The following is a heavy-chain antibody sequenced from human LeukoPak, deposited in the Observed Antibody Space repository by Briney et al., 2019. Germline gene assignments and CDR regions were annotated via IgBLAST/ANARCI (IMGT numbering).Heavy chain of an antibody. V-gene: IGHV4-39*01. CDR3: ARLVTEYGDYATYYYYYMDV. D-gene: IGHD4-17*01. Sequence: SETLSLTCTVSGGSISSSSYYWGWSRQPPGKGLEWIVRIYYSGSTYYDPSLKSRVTISVDTSKNQFSLKLSSVTAADTAVYYCARLVTEYGDYATYYYYYMDVWGKGTTVTISS. J-gene: IGHJ6*03. CDR1: GGSISSSSYY. CDR2: IYYSGST.